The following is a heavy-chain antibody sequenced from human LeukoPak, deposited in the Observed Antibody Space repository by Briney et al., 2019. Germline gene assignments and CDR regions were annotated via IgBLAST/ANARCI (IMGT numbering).Heavy chain of an antibody. V-gene: IGHV3-23*01. CDR2: ISGSGGST. Sequence: GGSLRLSCAASGFTFSSYAMSWVRQAPGKGLEWGSAISGSGGSTYYADSVKGRFTISRDNSKNTLYLQMNSLRAEDTAVYYCAKSTIFGVVIYWGQGTLVTVSS. CDR3: AKSTIFGVVIY. D-gene: IGHD3-3*01. J-gene: IGHJ4*02. CDR1: GFTFSSYA.